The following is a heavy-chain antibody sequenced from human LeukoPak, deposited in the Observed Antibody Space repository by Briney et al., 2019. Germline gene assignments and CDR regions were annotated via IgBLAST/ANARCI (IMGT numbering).Heavy chain of an antibody. Sequence: GGSLRLSCAPSGFTFSNYWMHWVRQSPGKGLVWVSRVKSDGTITSYADSVKGRFTISRDNAKNTLYLQMNSLRVEDTAVYYCVRVMPVAGSDSWGQGTLVTVSS. CDR2: VKSDGTIT. J-gene: IGHJ4*02. D-gene: IGHD6-19*01. CDR1: GFTFSNYW. V-gene: IGHV3-74*01. CDR3: VRVMPVAGSDS.